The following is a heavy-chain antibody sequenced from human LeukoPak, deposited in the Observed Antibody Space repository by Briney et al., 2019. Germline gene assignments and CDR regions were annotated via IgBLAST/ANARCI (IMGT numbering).Heavy chain of an antibody. J-gene: IGHJ4*02. V-gene: IGHV3-7*01. Sequence: GGTLRLSCAASGFTFSSYGMSWVRQAPGKGLEWVANIKSDGSEENYVDSLKGRFTISRDNAKNSLYLQINSLRVEDTAVYYCARDSSWYPTDYWGQGTLVTVSS. CDR3: ARDSSWYPTDY. D-gene: IGHD6-13*01. CDR2: IKSDGSEE. CDR1: GFTFSSYG.